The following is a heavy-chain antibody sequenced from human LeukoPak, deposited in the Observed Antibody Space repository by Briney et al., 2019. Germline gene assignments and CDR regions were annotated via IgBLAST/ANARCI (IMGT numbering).Heavy chain of an antibody. CDR3: AIWASGNY. CDR2: MDPSGSQK. D-gene: IGHD3-10*01. J-gene: IGHJ4*02. Sequence: GESLRLSCAASGFTFNRSWMNWVRQAPGKGLEWVANMDPSGSQKRYVDSVKGRFTISRDNPGTSLYLEMNGLRTEDTAIYYCAIWASGNYWGQGTLVTVYS. V-gene: IGHV3-7*01. CDR1: GFTFNRSW.